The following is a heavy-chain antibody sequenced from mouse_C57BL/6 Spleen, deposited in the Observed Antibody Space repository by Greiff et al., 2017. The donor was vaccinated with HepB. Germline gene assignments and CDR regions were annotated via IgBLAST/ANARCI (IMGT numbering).Heavy chain of an antibody. D-gene: IGHD1-1*01. CDR3: ARPPYGGYFDV. CDR2: IDPSDSYT. CDR1: GYTFTSYW. J-gene: IGHJ1*03. V-gene: IGHV1-50*01. Sequence: QVQLQQPGAELVKPGASVKLSCKASGYTFTSYWMQWVKQRPGQGLEWIGEIDPSDSYTNYNQKFKGKATLTVDTSSSTAYMQLSSLTSEDSAVYYCARPPYGGYFDVWGTGTTVTVSS.